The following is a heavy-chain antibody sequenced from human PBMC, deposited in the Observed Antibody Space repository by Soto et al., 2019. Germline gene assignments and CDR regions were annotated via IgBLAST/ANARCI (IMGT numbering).Heavy chain of an antibody. J-gene: IGHJ5*02. CDR3: ARDIRYCSSTSCSSWFDP. Sequence: QVQLVQSGAEVKKPGSSVKVSCKASGGTFSSYAISWVRQAPGQGLEWMGGIIPIFGTANYAQKFQGRVTITADKSTSTGDMELSSLRSEDTAVYYCARDIRYCSSTSCSSWFDPWGQGTLVTVSS. V-gene: IGHV1-69*06. CDR1: GGTFSSYA. CDR2: IIPIFGTA. D-gene: IGHD2-2*01.